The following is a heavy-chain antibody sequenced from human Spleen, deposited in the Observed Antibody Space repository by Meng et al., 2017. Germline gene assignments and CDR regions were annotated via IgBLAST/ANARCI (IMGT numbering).Heavy chain of an antibody. J-gene: IGHJ4*02. D-gene: IGHD6-13*01. CDR3: ARDEDISAAGKLFGDY. CDR1: GYTFSTYG. V-gene: IGHV1-18*01. Sequence: ASVKVSCKASGYTFSTYGISWVRQAPGQGLEWMGWIGPYDGKTTYAPKFQGSVIMTTDTSTSTAYMELRSLKSDDTAVYHCARDEDISAAGKLFGDYWGQGTLVTVSS. CDR2: IGPYDGKT.